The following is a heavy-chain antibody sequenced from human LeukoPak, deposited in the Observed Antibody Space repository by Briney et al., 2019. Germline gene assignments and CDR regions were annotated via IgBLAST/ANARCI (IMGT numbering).Heavy chain of an antibody. CDR1: GFTVSSNY. J-gene: IGHJ6*03. Sequence: GGSLRLSCAASGFTVSSNYMSWVRQAPGKGLEWVSVIYSGGSTYYADSVKGRFTISRDNSKNTLYLQMNSLRAEDTAVYYCARGSGSSWDYYYYYYMDVWGKGTTVTISS. V-gene: IGHV3-66*01. CDR2: IYSGGST. CDR3: ARGSGSSWDYYYYYYMDV. D-gene: IGHD6-13*01.